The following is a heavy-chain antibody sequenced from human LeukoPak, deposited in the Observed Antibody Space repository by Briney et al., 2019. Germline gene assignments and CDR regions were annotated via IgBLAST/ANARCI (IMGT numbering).Heavy chain of an antibody. V-gene: IGHV4-59*01. CDR1: GGSISSYY. J-gene: IGHJ5*02. D-gene: IGHD6-6*01. Sequence: SETLSLTCTVSGGSISSYYWSWIRQPPGKGLEWIGYIYYSGSTNYNPSLKSRVTISVDTSKNQFSLKLSSATAADTAVYYCASSSRGGGWFDPWGQGTLVTVSS. CDR2: IYYSGST. CDR3: ASSSRGGGWFDP.